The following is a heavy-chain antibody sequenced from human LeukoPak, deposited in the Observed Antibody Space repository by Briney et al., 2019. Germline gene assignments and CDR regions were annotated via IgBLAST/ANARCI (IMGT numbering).Heavy chain of an antibody. J-gene: IGHJ4*02. V-gene: IGHV4-59*01. D-gene: IGHD1-26*01. CDR2: IYYSGSI. CDR3: ARGGATGYFDY. Sequence: SETLSLTCTVSGCSISSYYWSWIRQPPGKGLEWIGYIYYSGSINYNPSLKNRVTISVVTSKNQFSLKLSSVTAADTAVYYCARGGATGYFDYWGQGTLVTVSS. CDR1: GCSISSYY.